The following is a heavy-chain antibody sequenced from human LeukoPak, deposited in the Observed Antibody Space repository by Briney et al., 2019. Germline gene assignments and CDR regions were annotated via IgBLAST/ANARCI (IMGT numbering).Heavy chain of an antibody. V-gene: IGHV1-69*13. CDR3: ARATLFWSGYSDYYYYYYMDV. CDR2: IIPIFGTA. CDR1: GGTFSSYA. Sequence: SVKVSCKASGGTFSSYAISWVRQAPGQGLEWMGGIIPIFGTANYAQKFQGRVTITADESTSTAYMELSSLRSEDTAVYYCARATLFWSGYSDYYYYYYMDVWGKGTTVTVSS. J-gene: IGHJ6*03. D-gene: IGHD3-3*01.